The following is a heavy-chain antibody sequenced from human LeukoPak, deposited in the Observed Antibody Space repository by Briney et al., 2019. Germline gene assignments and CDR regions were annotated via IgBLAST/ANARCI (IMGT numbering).Heavy chain of an antibody. V-gene: IGHV5-51*01. J-gene: IGHJ5*02. CDR3: ARRIYTSVWFDP. CDR1: GYSFTSYW. CDR2: IYPAGSGT. Sequence: GESLKISCKGSGYSFTSYWIGWVRQMPGKGLEWMGIIYPAGSGTIYNPSFEGQVTISVDKSTSTAYLQWSTLKTSDTAIYYCARRIYTSVWFDPWGQGTLVSVSS. D-gene: IGHD2-15*01.